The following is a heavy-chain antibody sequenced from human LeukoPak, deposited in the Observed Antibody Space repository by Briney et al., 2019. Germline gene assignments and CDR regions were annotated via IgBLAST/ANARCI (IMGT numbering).Heavy chain of an antibody. V-gene: IGHV3-48*03. CDR2: ITSSGNNI. D-gene: IGHD5-12*01. Sequence: TGGSLRLSCAASGFTFSSYEMNGVRQARGKGLEWGAYITSSGNNIHYADSVKGGFTISRDNANNSLCLQMNTLRAEDTAVYYCAKGEWDIVATNAFDVWGQGTMVTVSS. J-gene: IGHJ3*01. CDR3: AKGEWDIVATNAFDV. CDR1: GFTFSSYE.